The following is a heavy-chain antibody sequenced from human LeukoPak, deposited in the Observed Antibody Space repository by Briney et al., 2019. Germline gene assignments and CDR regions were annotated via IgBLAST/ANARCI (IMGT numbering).Heavy chain of an antibody. Sequence: GGSLRLSRAVSGFTFSRYWMTWVRQAPGKGLEWVANIKVDGSEKYYVDAVKGRFTISRDNSKNTLYLQMNTLRPEDTAVYYCAKAVRFGRSYYYYGMDVWGQGTTVTVSS. CDR2: IKVDGSEK. CDR1: GFTFSRYW. V-gene: IGHV3-7*01. J-gene: IGHJ6*02. D-gene: IGHD3-10*01. CDR3: AKAVRFGRSYYYYGMDV.